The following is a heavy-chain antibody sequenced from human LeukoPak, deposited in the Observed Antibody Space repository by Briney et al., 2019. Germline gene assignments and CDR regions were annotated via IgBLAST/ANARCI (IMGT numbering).Heavy chain of an antibody. CDR1: GFTFSTYA. V-gene: IGHV3-74*01. CDR2: INSDGSSR. Sequence: GGSLRLSCAASGFTFSTYAMHWVRQAPGRGLVWISRINSDGSSRSYADSVKGRFTISRDNAKNTLDLQMNSLRAEDTAVYYCARDHYGSSFGYWGQGTLVTVSS. D-gene: IGHD3-10*01. J-gene: IGHJ4*02. CDR3: ARDHYGSSFGY.